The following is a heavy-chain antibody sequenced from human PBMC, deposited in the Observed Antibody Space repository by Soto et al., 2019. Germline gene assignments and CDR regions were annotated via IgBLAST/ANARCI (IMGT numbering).Heavy chain of an antibody. J-gene: IGHJ6*02. V-gene: IGHV3-30*03. Sequence: PGGSLRLSCAASGFTFSSYGMHWVRQAPGKGLEWVAVISYDGSNKYCADSVKGRFTISRDNSKNSVSLQMNSLRAEDTAVYYCAREYTAWPLAYGLDVWGQGTTVTVSS. CDR1: GFTFSSYG. D-gene: IGHD2-2*02. CDR3: AREYTAWPLAYGLDV. CDR2: ISYDGSNK.